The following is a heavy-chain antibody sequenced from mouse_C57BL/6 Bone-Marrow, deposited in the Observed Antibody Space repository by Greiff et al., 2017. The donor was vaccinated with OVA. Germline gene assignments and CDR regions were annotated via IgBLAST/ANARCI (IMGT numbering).Heavy chain of an antibody. CDR3: ARHGYPFAY. D-gene: IGHD2-2*01. CDR1: GFTFSSYG. CDR2: ISSGGSYT. V-gene: IGHV5-6*01. J-gene: IGHJ3*01. Sequence: EVKLMESGGDLVKPGGSLKLSCAASGFTFSSYGMSWVRQTPDKRLEWVATISSGGSYTYYPDSVKGRFTISRDNAKNTLYLQMSSLKSEDTAMYYCARHGYPFAYWGQGTLVTVSA.